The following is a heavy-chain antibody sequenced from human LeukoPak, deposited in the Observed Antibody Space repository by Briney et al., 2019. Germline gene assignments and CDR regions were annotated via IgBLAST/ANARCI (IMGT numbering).Heavy chain of an antibody. V-gene: IGHV3-23*01. CDR3: AKARGGVVVRAFDY. CDR1: GFTFSSYD. Sequence: GGSLRLSCAASGFTFSSYDMSWVRQAPGKGLEWVSGISGSGGRTYYADSVKGRFTISRDNSKNTLYLQMNSLRVEDTALYYCAKARGGVVVRAFDYWGQGTLVTVSS. CDR2: ISGSGGRT. J-gene: IGHJ4*02. D-gene: IGHD3-22*01.